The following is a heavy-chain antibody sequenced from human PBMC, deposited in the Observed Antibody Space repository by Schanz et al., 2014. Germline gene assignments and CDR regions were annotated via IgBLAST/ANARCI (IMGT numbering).Heavy chain of an antibody. CDR3: ARDRRFFDRDDLYYFDS. V-gene: IGHV1-18*01. CDR2: ISVYNHNK. J-gene: IGHJ4*02. Sequence: QVQLVLSGAEEKKPAATVKISCKASGYIFINYCISWVRQAPGQGLEWMGWISVYNHNKEYDQKFQGRVTMTTDTSTSTAYMALTDLRSDDTAVYYCARDRRFFDRDDLYYFDSWGQGTLVTVSS. D-gene: IGHD3-3*01. CDR1: GYIFINYC.